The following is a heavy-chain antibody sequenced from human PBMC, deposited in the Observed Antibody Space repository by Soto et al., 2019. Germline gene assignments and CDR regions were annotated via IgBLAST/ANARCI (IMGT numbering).Heavy chain of an antibody. CDR3: ARDSITGGTYYQY. D-gene: IGHD1-20*01. Sequence: SGFTFSSHAMGWLRQAPGTGPEWVAFVDGSGYDTTYADSVKGRFTISRDNSENSLYLHMNSLRSDDTAVYYCARDSITGGTYYQYWGQGTQVTVSS. CDR2: VDGSGYDT. CDR1: GFTFSSHA. J-gene: IGHJ4*02. V-gene: IGHV3-23*01.